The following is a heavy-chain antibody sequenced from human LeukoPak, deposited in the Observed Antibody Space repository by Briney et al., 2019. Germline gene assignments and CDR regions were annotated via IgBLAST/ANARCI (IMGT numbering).Heavy chain of an antibody. D-gene: IGHD4-23*01. J-gene: IGHJ6*03. CDR1: GGSISSGSYY. Sequence: PSQTLSLTCTVSGGSISSGSYYWSWIRQPAGKGLEWIGRIYTSGSTNYNPSLKSRVTISVDTSKNQFSLKLSSVTAADTAVYYCASYGGYYYYYMDVWGKGTTVTVSS. CDR2: IYTSGST. CDR3: ASYGGYYYYYMDV. V-gene: IGHV4-61*02.